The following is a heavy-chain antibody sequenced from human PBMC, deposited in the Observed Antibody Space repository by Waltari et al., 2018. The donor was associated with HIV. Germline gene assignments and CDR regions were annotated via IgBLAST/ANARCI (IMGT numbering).Heavy chain of an antibody. CDR3: ARGGSTHTHFAY. CDR1: GYSFTSYD. J-gene: IGHJ4*02. V-gene: IGHV1-8*01. Sequence: QVQLVQSGAEVKKPGASVKVSCKASGYSFTSYDINWVRQATGQGLEWMGWMTPSSGNTGSAQKFQGRVTMSRNTSVSTVYMELSTLTFDDTAIYFCARGGSTHTHFAYWGQGTLVTVSS. D-gene: IGHD1-26*01. CDR2: MTPSSGNT.